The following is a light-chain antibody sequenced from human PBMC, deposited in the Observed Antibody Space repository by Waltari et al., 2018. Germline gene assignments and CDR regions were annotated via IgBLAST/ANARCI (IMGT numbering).Light chain of an antibody. CDR2: VAP. Sequence: QSALSQPASVSGSPGQSLTITSTGASTDLASYNLVAWYQHHPDRAPKLIIYVAPKRPSGISHRFSGAKSGATASLRISGLQADDEADYYCCSYTGSSTSYGCGGGTKVTVL. J-gene: IGLJ1*01. V-gene: IGLV2-23*01. CDR3: CSYTGSSTSYG. CDR1: STDLASYNL.